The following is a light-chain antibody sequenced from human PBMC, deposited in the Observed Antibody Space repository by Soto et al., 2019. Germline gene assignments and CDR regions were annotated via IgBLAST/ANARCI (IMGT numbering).Light chain of an antibody. V-gene: IGKV3-20*01. J-gene: IGKJ5*01. CDR3: QPYGSSPSEIT. CDR2: DAS. Sequence: EIVLTQSPGTLSLSPGERATLSCRASQSVSSSYLAWYQQKPGQAPRLLIYDASRRATGIPDRFSGTGSGTDFTLTIRRLELEDFAVYYCQPYGSSPSEITFGQGTRLEIK. CDR1: QSVSSSY.